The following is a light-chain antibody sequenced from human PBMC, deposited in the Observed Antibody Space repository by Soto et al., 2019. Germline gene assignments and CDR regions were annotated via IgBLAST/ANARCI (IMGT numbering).Light chain of an antibody. CDR3: QQRRDWPLT. Sequence: IVLTQSPATLSLSPGERATLSGRASQSVSSSYLAWYQQKPGQAPRLLIYDTSTRATGVPARFSGSGSGTDFTLTISSLEPEDVAIYYCQQRRDWPLTFGGGTKVDIK. CDR2: DTS. V-gene: IGKV3D-20*02. CDR1: QSVSSSY. J-gene: IGKJ4*01.